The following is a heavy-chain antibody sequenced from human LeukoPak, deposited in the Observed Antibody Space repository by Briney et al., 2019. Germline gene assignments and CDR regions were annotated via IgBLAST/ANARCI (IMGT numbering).Heavy chain of an antibody. CDR3: ARRVYSSGWSRYFDY. V-gene: IGHV3-66*02. Sequence: GGSLRLSCAASGFTVSSNYMSWVRQAPGKGLEWVSVIYSGGSTYYADSVKGRFTISRDNSKNTLYLQMNSLRAEDTAVYYCARRVYSSGWSRYFDYWGQGTLVTVSS. CDR1: GFTVSSNY. D-gene: IGHD6-19*01. CDR2: IYSGGST. J-gene: IGHJ4*02.